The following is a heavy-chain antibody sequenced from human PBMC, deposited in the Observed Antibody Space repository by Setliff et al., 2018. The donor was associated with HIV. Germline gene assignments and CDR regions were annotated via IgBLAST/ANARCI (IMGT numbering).Heavy chain of an antibody. J-gene: IGHJ4*02. CDR3: ARGGGPDTNFDS. CDR1: GETIRNGFYY. V-gene: IGHV4-39*07. Sequence: PSETLSLTCTVSGETIRNGFYYWHWMRQPPGKGLERIGSIYYSGSTHYKSSLKSRVTISVDTSKNQFSLRLSSVTAADTAVYYCARGGGPDTNFDSWGRGTLVTVSS. CDR2: IYYSGST.